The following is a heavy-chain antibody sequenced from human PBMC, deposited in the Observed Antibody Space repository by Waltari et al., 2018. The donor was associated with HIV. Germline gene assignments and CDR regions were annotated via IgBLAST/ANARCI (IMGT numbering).Heavy chain of an antibody. Sequence: EVQLVESGGGLVQPGGSLKLPCAASGFTFSGSAMHWVRQASGKGRGWFGRMRRKANSDATAYAASVKGRFTISRDDSKNTAYLQMNSLKTEDTAVYYCTREGRENYWGQGTLVTVSS. J-gene: IGHJ4*02. CDR2: MRRKANSDAT. CDR1: GFTFSGSA. CDR3: TREGRENY. V-gene: IGHV3-73*02.